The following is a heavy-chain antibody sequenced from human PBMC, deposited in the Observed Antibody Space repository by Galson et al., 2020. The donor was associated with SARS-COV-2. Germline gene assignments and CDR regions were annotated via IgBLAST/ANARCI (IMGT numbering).Heavy chain of an antibody. CDR1: GFTFSSYA. CDR3: ARGVGGYYYDRDV. D-gene: IGHD3-16*01. CDR2: ISYDGSNK. V-gene: IGHV3-30-3*01. Sequence: TGGSLSLSCAASGFTFSSYAMHWVRQAPGKGLEWVAVISYDGSNKYYADSVKGRFTISRDNSKNTLYLQMNSLRAEDTAVYYCARGVGGYYYDRDVWGQGTTVTVSS. J-gene: IGHJ6*02.